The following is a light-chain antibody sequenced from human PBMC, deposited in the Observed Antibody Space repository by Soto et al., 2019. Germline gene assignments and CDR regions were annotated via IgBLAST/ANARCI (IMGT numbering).Light chain of an antibody. CDR3: QSYDSGLGGYVI. CDR1: SSSAESVYN. CDR2: DNS. J-gene: IGLJ2*01. V-gene: IGLV1-40*01. Sequence: QSVLTQPPSVSGAPGQRVTISCTGSSSSAESVYNVQWYQQRPGTAPKLLIYDNSERPSGVPDRFSGSKSGISASLAITGLQAEDEADYYCQSYDSGLGGYVIFGGGTQLTVL.